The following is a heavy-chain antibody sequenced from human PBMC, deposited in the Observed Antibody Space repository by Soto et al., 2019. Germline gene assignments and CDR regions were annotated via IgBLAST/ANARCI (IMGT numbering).Heavy chain of an antibody. Sequence: QVQLVQSGAEVKKPGASVKVSCKASGYTFTSYGISWVRQAPGQELEWMGWISAYNGNTNYAQKLQGRVTMTTDTSTSTAYMELRSLRSDDTAVYYCARDIVVVPAAMPEHYYYGMDVWGQGTTVTVSS. CDR2: ISAYNGNT. D-gene: IGHD2-2*01. CDR1: GYTFTSYG. J-gene: IGHJ6*02. V-gene: IGHV1-18*01. CDR3: ARDIVVVPAAMPEHYYYGMDV.